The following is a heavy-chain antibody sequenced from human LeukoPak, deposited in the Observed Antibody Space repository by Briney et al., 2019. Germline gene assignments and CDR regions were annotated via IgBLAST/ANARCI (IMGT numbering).Heavy chain of an antibody. CDR2: IKQDGSEK. D-gene: IGHD3-10*02. CDR1: GFTFSIYW. Sequence: GGSLRLSCAASGFTFSIYWMSWVRQAPGKGLEWVANIKQDGSEKYYVDSVKGRFTISRDNAKNSLYLQMNSLRAEDTAVYYCAKDDLGSDDYWGQGTLVTVSS. CDR3: AKDDLGSDDY. V-gene: IGHV3-7*03. J-gene: IGHJ4*02.